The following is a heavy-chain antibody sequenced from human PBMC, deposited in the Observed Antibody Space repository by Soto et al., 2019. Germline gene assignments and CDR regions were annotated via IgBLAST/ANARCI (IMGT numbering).Heavy chain of an antibody. D-gene: IGHD3-10*01. CDR1: GFTFSDYY. CDR3: ARDGEMVSGRIFWEYYFDY. Sequence: QVLLVESGGGLVKPGGSLRLSCAASGFTFSDYYMSWIRQAPGKGLEWVSYISSSGSTIYYAGSVKGRFTISRDNAKNSLYLQMNSLRAEDTAVYYCARDGEMVSGRIFWEYYFDYWGQGTLVTVSS. V-gene: IGHV3-11*01. J-gene: IGHJ4*02. CDR2: ISSSGSTI.